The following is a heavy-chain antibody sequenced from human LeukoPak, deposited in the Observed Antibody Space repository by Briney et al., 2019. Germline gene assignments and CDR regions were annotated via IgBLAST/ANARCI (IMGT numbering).Heavy chain of an antibody. CDR2: ISGSGAGT. D-gene: IGHD4-23*01. V-gene: IGHV3-23*01. J-gene: IGHJ4*02. Sequence: GGSLRLSCAASGFTFSNYAMSWVRQAPGKGLEWVSTISGSGAGTYYTDSVKGRFTISRDNSRNTLYLQMNSLRADDTAVYYCAKGGGNGHFDYWGQGTLVTVSS. CDR1: GFTFSNYA. CDR3: AKGGGNGHFDY.